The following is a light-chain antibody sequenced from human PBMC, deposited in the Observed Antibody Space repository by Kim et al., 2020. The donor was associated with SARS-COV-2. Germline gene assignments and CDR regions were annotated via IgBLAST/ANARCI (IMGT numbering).Light chain of an antibody. Sequence: NFMLTQPHSVSESPGKTVTISCTGSSGSIASKYVQWYQQRPGSVPTTVIYDNKKRPSGVPDRFSGSIDSSSNSASLTISGLKTEDEADYYCQSYDSNNRWVFGGGTQLTVL. CDR3: QSYDSNNRWV. V-gene: IGLV6-57*02. CDR2: DNK. CDR1: SGSIASKY. J-gene: IGLJ3*02.